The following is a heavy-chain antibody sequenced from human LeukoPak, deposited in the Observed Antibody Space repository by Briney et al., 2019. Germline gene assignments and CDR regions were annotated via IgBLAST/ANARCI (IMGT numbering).Heavy chain of an antibody. V-gene: IGHV4-61*02. Sequence: PSETLSLTCTVSGGSISSSSYYWSWIRQPAGKGLEWIGRIYTSGSTNYNPSLKSRVTISVDTSKNQFSLKLSSVTAADTAVYYCARDHRGYYADYWGQGTLVTVSS. D-gene: IGHD3-22*01. CDR1: GGSISSSSYY. J-gene: IGHJ4*02. CDR2: IYTSGST. CDR3: ARDHRGYYADY.